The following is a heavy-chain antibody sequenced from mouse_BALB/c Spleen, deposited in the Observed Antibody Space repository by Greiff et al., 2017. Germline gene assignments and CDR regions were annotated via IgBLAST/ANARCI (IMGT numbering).Heavy chain of an antibody. CDR2: ISSGSSTI. CDR3: ARYGNYVGWYFDV. CDR1: GFTFSSFG. V-gene: IGHV5-17*02. Sequence: EVKLMESGGGLVQPGGSRKLSCAASGFTFSSFGMHWVRQAPEKGLEWVAYISSGSSTIYYADTVKGRFTISRDNPKNTLFLQMTSLRSEDTAMYYCARYGNYVGWYFDVWGAGTTVTVSS. D-gene: IGHD2-1*01. J-gene: IGHJ1*01.